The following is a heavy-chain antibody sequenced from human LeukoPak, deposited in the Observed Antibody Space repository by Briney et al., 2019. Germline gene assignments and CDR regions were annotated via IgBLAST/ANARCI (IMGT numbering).Heavy chain of an antibody. J-gene: IGHJ4*02. Sequence: GGSLRLSCAASGFTFSSYGMHWVRQAPGKGLEWVAVISYDGSNKYYADSVKGRFTISRDNSKNTLYLQMNSLRAEDTAVSYCAKDPTIAMIVVVITHFDYWGQGTLVTVSS. V-gene: IGHV3-30*18. D-gene: IGHD3-22*01. CDR2: ISYDGSNK. CDR1: GFTFSSYG. CDR3: AKDPTIAMIVVVITHFDY.